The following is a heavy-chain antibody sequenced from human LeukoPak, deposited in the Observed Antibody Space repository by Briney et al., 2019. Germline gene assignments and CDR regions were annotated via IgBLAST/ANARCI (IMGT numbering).Heavy chain of an antibody. D-gene: IGHD6-13*01. J-gene: IGHJ3*02. CDR3: ARDAADSSSWYSDAFDI. Sequence: GGSLRLSCAAPGFTFSSYSMNWVRQAPGKGLEWVSYISSSSSTIYYADSVKGRFTISRDNAKNSLYLQMNSLRAEDTAVYYCARDAADSSSWYSDAFDIWGQGTMVTVSS. CDR2: ISSSSSTI. V-gene: IGHV3-48*01. CDR1: GFTFSSYS.